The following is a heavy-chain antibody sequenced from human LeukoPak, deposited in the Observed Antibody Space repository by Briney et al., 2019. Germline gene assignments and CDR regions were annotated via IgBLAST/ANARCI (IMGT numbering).Heavy chain of an antibody. CDR3: ASPLGRGIAAAGDYRFDP. Sequence: SETLSLTCTVSGGSISSYYWSWIRQPPGKGLEWIGYIYYSGSTNHNPSLKSRVTISVDTSKNQFFLKLSSVTAADTAVYYCASPLGRGIAAAGDYRFDPWGQGTLVTV. CDR1: GGSISSYY. V-gene: IGHV4-59*08. D-gene: IGHD6-13*01. CDR2: IYYSGST. J-gene: IGHJ5*02.